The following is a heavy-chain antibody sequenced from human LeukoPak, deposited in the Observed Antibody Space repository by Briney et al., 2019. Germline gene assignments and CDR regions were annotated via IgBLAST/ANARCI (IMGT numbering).Heavy chain of an antibody. CDR1: GFTFSNAW. J-gene: IGHJ1*01. CDR2: IKSKTDGGTT. V-gene: IGHV3-15*01. Sequence: GGSLRLSCAASGFTFSNAWMSWVRQAPGKGLEWVGRIKSKTDGGTTDYAAPVKGRFTISRDDSKNTLYLQMNSLKTEDTAVYYCTTDHGDYGAQGDFQHWGQGTLVTVSS. CDR3: TTDHGDYGAQGDFQH. D-gene: IGHD4-17*01.